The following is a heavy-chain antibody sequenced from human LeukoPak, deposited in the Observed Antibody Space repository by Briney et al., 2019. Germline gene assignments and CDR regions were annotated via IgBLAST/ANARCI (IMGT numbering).Heavy chain of an antibody. CDR3: ARDAYAFDY. Sequence: GGSLRLSCAASGFTFSKYWMSWVRQAPGKGLEWVADIKEDGSEKYYVDSVKGRFTISRDNAKNSLYLQMNSLRAEDTAVYYCARDAYAFDYWGQGTLVTVSS. D-gene: IGHD2-21*01. V-gene: IGHV3-7*01. CDR2: IKEDGSEK. J-gene: IGHJ4*02. CDR1: GFTFSKYW.